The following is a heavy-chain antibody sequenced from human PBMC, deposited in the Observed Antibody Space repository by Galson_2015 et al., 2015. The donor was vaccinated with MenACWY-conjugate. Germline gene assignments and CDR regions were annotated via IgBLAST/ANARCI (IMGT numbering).Heavy chain of an antibody. CDR3: AKRATQGVQNFFIP. D-gene: IGHD3-10*01. V-gene: IGHV3-23*01. CDR1: GFIFNDFG. CDR2: ISGDSGSI. J-gene: IGHJ5*02. Sequence: SLRLSCAASGFIFNDFGMSWVRQAPGRGLEWISLISGDSGSIYYADSVKCRFTISRDNSKNTVYLQMNSLRAEDTAVYYCAKRATQGVQNFFIPWGQGALVIVSS.